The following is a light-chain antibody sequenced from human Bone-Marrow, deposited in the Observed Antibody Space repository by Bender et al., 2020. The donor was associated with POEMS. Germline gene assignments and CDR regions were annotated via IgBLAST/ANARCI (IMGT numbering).Light chain of an antibody. CDR3: CSYASRSTLV. V-gene: IGLV1-51*01. CDR1: ISKIGNNY. Sequence: QSALTQPPSVSAAPGQKVAMSCSGCISKIGNNYVSCDQHLPGTAPKLLIYDNSQRPSGIPNRFSGSKSGTSASLAITGLQTEDEAHYYCCSYASRSTLVFGGGTKLTVL. J-gene: IGLJ3*02. CDR2: DNS.